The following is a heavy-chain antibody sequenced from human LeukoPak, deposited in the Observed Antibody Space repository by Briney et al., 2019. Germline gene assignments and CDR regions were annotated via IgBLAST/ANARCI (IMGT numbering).Heavy chain of an antibody. V-gene: IGHV4-59*08. CDR3: VAEEYGTGSYYKPSV. J-gene: IGHJ4*02. CDR1: GGSISGYY. D-gene: IGHD3-10*01. Sequence: SETLSLTCTVSGGSISGYYWSWIRQPPGKGLEWIGYIYYSGSTNYNPSLKSRVTISVDTSKNQFSLRLSSVTAADTAVYYCVAEEYGTGSYYKPSVWGKGTLVTVSS. CDR2: IYYSGST.